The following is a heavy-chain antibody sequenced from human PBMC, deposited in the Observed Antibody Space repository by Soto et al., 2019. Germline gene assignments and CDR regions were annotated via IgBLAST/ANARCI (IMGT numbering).Heavy chain of an antibody. D-gene: IGHD2-21*02. J-gene: IGHJ6*02. CDR1: GGSISYEYYH. CDR2: IHYSGSI. Sequence: QVQLQQSGPGLVKPSQTLSLTCTVSGGSISYEYYHWTWIRQSPGKGVEWIGYIHYSGSIISNPSFKSRVTISVDTSKNQFSLQLSSVTAAAAAVYFCAREDDGGDRDYYGLDVWGQGTTVTVSS. CDR3: AREDDGGDRDYYGLDV. V-gene: IGHV4-30-4*08.